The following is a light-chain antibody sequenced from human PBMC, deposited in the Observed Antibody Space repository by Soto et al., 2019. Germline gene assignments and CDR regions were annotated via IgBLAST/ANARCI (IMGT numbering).Light chain of an antibody. V-gene: IGLV2-23*02. CDR3: CSYAGSSTFYV. J-gene: IGLJ1*01. CDR2: EVS. CDR1: SSDVGGYNY. Sequence: QSVLTQPASVSGSPGQSITISCTGTSSDVGGYNYVSWYQQHPGKAPKLMIYEVSKRPSGVSNRFSGSKSGNTAPLTISGLQAEDEADYYCCSYAGSSTFYVFGTGNKVTVL.